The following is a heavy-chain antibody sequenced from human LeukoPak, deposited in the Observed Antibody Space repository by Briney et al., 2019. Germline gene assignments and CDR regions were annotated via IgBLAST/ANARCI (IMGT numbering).Heavy chain of an antibody. V-gene: IGHV3-21*01. CDR2: ISSSSSYI. Sequence: GGSLRLSCVSSGFTFTTYWMTWVRQAPGKGLEWVSSISSSSSYIYYADSVKGRFTISRDNAKNSLYLQMNSLRAEDTAVYYCARDYGGSSPFDYWGQGTLVTVSS. D-gene: IGHD4-23*01. CDR3: ARDYGGSSPFDY. CDR1: GFTFTTYW. J-gene: IGHJ4*02.